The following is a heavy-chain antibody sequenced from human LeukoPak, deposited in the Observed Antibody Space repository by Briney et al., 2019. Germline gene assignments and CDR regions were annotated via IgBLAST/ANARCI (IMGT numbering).Heavy chain of an antibody. CDR3: ARGPSPVPYYYGSGSYYNLP. J-gene: IGHJ5*02. V-gene: IGHV3-21*01. D-gene: IGHD3-10*01. CDR2: ISSSSSYI. Sequence: SGGSLRPSCAASGFTFSSYSMTWVRQAPGKGLEWVSSISSSSSYIYYADSVKGRFTISRDNAKNSLYLQMNSLRAEDTAVYYCARGPSPVPYYYGSGSYYNLPWGQGTLVTVSS. CDR1: GFTFSSYS.